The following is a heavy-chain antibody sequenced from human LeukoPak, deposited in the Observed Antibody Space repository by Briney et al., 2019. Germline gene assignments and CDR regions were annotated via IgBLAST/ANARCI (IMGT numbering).Heavy chain of an antibody. V-gene: IGHV4-39*07. Sequence: SSETLSLTCTVSGGSISSGGYYWSWIRQPPGKGLEWIGEINHSGSTNYNPSLKSRVTISVDTSKNQFSLKVSSVTAADTAVYYCARRIAARPRGYWFDPWGQGTLVTVSS. D-gene: IGHD6-6*01. J-gene: IGHJ5*02. CDR3: ARRIAARPRGYWFDP. CDR1: GGSISSGGYY. CDR2: INHSGST.